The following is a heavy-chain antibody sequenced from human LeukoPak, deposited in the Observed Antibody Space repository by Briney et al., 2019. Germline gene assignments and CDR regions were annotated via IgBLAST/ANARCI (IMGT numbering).Heavy chain of an antibody. J-gene: IGHJ3*02. CDR2: INPNSGGT. CDR1: RYTFTGYY. D-gene: IGHD6-19*01. V-gene: IGHV1-2*02. Sequence: ASVKVSCKASRYTFTGYYMHWVRQAPGQGLEWMGWINPNSGGTNYAQKFQGRVTMTRDTSISTAYMELSRLRSDDTAVYYCAREGLAIAVAANDAFDIRGQGTMVTVSS. CDR3: AREGLAIAVAANDAFDI.